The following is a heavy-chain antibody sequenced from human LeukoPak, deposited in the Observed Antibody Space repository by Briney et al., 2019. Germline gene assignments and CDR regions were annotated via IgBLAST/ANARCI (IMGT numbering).Heavy chain of an antibody. CDR2: IYYSGST. D-gene: IGHD3-22*01. CDR1: GGSISSGGYY. Sequence: SETLSLTCTVSGGSISSGGYYWSWIRQHPGKGLEWIGYIYYSGSTYYNPSLKSRVTISVDTSKNQFSLKLSSVTAADTAVYYCARDLGHYYYDSSGYQDWGQGTLVTVSS. J-gene: IGHJ1*01. CDR3: ARDLGHYYYDSSGYQD. V-gene: IGHV4-31*03.